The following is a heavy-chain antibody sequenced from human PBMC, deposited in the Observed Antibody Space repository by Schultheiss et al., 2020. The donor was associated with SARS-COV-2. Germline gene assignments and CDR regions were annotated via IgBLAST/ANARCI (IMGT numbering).Heavy chain of an antibody. CDR2: IWYDGSNK. Sequence: GESLKISCAASGFTFSSYGMHWVRQAPGKGLEWVAVIWYDGSNKYYADSVKGRFTISRDNSKNTLYLQMNSLRAEDTAVYYCAKSQTGTIFGVATPFDYWGQGTLVTVSS. V-gene: IGHV3-30*02. J-gene: IGHJ4*02. D-gene: IGHD3-3*01. CDR3: AKSQTGTIFGVATPFDY. CDR1: GFTFSSYG.